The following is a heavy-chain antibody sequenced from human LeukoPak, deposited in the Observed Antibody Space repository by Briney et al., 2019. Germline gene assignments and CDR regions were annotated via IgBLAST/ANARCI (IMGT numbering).Heavy chain of an antibody. J-gene: IGHJ5*02. CDR2: IFKSGNT. Sequence: SETLSLTCSVSGDSISTTGYFWVWIRQSPGRDLEWIGSIFKSGNTFYNMSLKSRVTISVDTSENEFSLSLTSVTAADTAVYYCAGTGIRNWFDPWGQGILVTVSS. CDR1: GDSISTTGYF. V-gene: IGHV4-39*01. CDR3: AGTGIRNWFDP. D-gene: IGHD1-14*01.